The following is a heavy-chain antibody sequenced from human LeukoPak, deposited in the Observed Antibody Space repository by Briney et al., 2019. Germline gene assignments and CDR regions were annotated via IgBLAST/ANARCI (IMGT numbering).Heavy chain of an antibody. CDR2: IYGSGST. Sequence: SEALSLTCTVSGGSISSYYWSWIRQPPGKGLEWIGHIYGSGSTNYNPSLKSRVTLSVDTSKNQFSLKLSSVTAADTAVYYCARGQRRLQDYWGQGTLVTVSS. V-gene: IGHV4-59*01. CDR1: GGSISSYY. J-gene: IGHJ4*02. CDR3: ARGQRRLQDY.